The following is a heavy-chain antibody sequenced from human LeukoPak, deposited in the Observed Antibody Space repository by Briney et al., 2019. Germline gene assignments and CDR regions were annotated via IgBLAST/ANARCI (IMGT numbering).Heavy chain of an antibody. CDR3: ANEVRPNDY. J-gene: IGHJ4*02. V-gene: IGHV3-23*01. CDR1: GFIFNSHA. Sequence: GGSLRLSCAASGFIFNSHAMSWVRQVSGKGLEWVSAISGSGGSTFYADSVRGRFTISRDNSKNTVYLQMNSLRVEDPALYYCANEVRPNDYWGQGTLATVSS. CDR2: ISGSGGST. D-gene: IGHD1-1*01.